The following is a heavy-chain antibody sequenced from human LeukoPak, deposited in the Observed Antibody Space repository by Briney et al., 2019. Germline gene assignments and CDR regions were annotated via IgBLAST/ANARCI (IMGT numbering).Heavy chain of an antibody. J-gene: IGHJ6*03. CDR2: IYYSGST. CDR1: GGSISSYY. Sequence: SETLSLTCTVSGGSISSYYWSWIRQPPGKGLEWIGYIYYSGSTNYNPSLKSRVTISVDTSKNQFSLKLSSVTAADTAVYYCARDRGYYYYYMDVWGKGTTVTVSS. CDR3: ARDRGYYYYYMDV. D-gene: IGHD3-10*01. V-gene: IGHV4-59*01.